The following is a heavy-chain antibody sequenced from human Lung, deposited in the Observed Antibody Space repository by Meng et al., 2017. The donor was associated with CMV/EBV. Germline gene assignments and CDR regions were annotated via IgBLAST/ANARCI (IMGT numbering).Heavy chain of an antibody. Sequence: QGHLQASRPGPVRPSGTRSPPSAASGGSMGSTNWWSWVRQPPGKGLEWIGEIYHSGSTNYNPSLKSRVSISVDKSKNQFSLKLSPVTAADTAVYYCARADKVRFDYWGQGTLVTVSS. J-gene: IGHJ4*02. CDR3: ARADKVRFDY. CDR1: GGSMGSTNW. CDR2: IYHSGST. V-gene: IGHV4-4*02.